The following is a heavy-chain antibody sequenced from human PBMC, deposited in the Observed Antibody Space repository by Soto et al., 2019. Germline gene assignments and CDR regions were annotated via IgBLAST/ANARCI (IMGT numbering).Heavy chain of an antibody. D-gene: IGHD6-6*01. CDR1: GGAFSNYA. V-gene: IGHV1-69*01. CDR3: ARSIGSSSFYFDF. J-gene: IGHJ4*02. Sequence: QVQLVQSGAEVKKPGSSVKVSCKASGGAFSNYAISWLRQAPGQSLEWMGGFIPVFGTTNYAQIFEGRVTITADESSTAAYMELSSLRSDDTAVYYCARSIGSSSFYFDFWGQGTLVTVSS. CDR2: FIPVFGTT.